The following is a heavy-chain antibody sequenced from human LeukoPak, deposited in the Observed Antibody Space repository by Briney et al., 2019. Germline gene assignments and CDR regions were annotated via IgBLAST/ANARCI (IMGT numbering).Heavy chain of an antibody. J-gene: IGHJ4*02. CDR2: IYYSGST. CDR1: GGSINSGDYY. V-gene: IGHV4-30-4*01. CDR3: AREGHCSGGSCYPGAG. D-gene: IGHD2-15*01. Sequence: SETLSLTCTVSGGSINSGDYYWSWIRQPPGKGLEWIGYIYYSGSTYYNPSLKSRVTISVDTSKNQFSLKLSSVTAADTAVYYCAREGHCSGGSCYPGAGWGQGTLVTVSS.